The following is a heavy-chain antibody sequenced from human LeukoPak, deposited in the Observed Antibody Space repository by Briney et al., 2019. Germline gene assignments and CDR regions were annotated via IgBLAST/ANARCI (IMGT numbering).Heavy chain of an antibody. V-gene: IGHV3-74*01. CDR1: GLNIRNYW. D-gene: IGHD4-17*01. Sequence: GGSLRLSCALSGLNIRNYWMHWVRQAPGKGLVWVSRMNDDGSGISYSDSVKGRFTISRDHAKNTLYLQMDSLRAEDTAVYYCARETTVSREWYFDLWGRGTLVTVAS. J-gene: IGHJ2*01. CDR3: ARETTVSREWYFDL. CDR2: MNDDGSGI.